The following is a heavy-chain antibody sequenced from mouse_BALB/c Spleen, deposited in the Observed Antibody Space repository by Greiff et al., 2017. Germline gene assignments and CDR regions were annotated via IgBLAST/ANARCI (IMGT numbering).Heavy chain of an antibody. CDR1: GFTFSSYA. CDR3: ARGDYGHAMDY. D-gene: IGHD1-2*01. Sequence: EVKLVESGGGLVKPGGSLKLSCAASGFTFSSYAMSWVRQTPEKRLEWVASISSGGSTYYPDSVKGRFTISRDNARNILYLQMSSLRSEDTAMYYCARGDYGHAMDYWGQGTSVTVSS. V-gene: IGHV5-6-5*01. CDR2: ISSGGST. J-gene: IGHJ4*01.